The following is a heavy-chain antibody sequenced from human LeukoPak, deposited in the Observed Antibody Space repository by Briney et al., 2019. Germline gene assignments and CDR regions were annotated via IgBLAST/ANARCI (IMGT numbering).Heavy chain of an antibody. V-gene: IGHV4-59*01. D-gene: IGHD6-19*01. J-gene: IGHJ4*02. CDR1: GGSISTYY. Sequence: SETLSLTCTVSGGSISTYYWSWIRQPVGKGLEWIGYIYYNESTNYNPSVKSRVSISADTSKNQCSMKLRSVTAADTAVYYCARGRWLVNYWGQGTLVTVSS. CDR3: ARGRWLVNY. CDR2: IYYNEST.